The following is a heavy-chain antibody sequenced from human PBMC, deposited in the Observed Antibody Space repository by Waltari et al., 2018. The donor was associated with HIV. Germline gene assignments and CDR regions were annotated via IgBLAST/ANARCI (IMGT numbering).Heavy chain of an antibody. V-gene: IGHV3-23*01. J-gene: IGHJ6*02. D-gene: IGHD6-13*01. CDR1: GFTVRDSG. CDR3: VKEHQYSHSWYSYYGMDV. Sequence: EVQVLESGGVLVQPGGYLRLSLAAPGFTVRDSGLSWARQAPGKGLGWVSTISGSGGSTYDADSVKGRFTVSRDNSKNTLYLQMNSLRAEDTAVYFCVKEHQYSHSWYSYYGMDVWGQGTTVTVSS. CDR2: ISGSGGST.